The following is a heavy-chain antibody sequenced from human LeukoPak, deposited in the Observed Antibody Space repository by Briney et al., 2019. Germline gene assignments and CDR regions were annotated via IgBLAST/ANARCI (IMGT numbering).Heavy chain of an antibody. CDR3: ARRRCGGDCSTDFDY. J-gene: IGHJ4*02. Sequence: GGSLKISCKDSGSSFSNYWIGWVRQMPGKGLEWMGIIYPGDSDTKYSPSFQGQVTISADKSISTAYLQWSSLKASDTAIYFCARRRCGGDCSTDFDYWGQGTLVTVSS. CDR2: IYPGDSDT. D-gene: IGHD2-21*02. V-gene: IGHV5-51*01. CDR1: GSSFSNYW.